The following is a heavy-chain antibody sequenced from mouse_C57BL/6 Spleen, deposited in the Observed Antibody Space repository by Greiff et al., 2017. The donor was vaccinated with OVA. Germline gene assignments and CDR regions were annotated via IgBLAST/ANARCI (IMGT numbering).Heavy chain of an antibody. Sequence: QVQLQQPGAELVKPGASVKMSCKASGYTFTSYWITWVKQRPGQGLEWIGDIYPGSGSTNYNEKFKSKATLTVDTSSSTAYMQLSSLTSEDSAVYYCARSRYDYDGSWFAYWGQGTLVTVSA. CDR3: ARSRYDYDGSWFAY. D-gene: IGHD2-4*01. CDR1: GYTFTSYW. CDR2: IYPGSGST. J-gene: IGHJ3*01. V-gene: IGHV1-55*01.